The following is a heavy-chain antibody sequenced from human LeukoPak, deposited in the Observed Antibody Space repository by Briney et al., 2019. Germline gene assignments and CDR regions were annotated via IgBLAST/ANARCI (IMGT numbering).Heavy chain of an antibody. CDR1: GFTFSSYR. D-gene: IGHD3-22*01. CDR2: ISSSSSTI. J-gene: IGHJ4*02. Sequence: PGGSLRLSCAASGFTFSSYRMNWVRQAPGKGLEWVSYISSSSSTIYYADSVKGRFTISRDNAKNSLYLQMNSLRAEDTAVYYCARGPAASGYYDSRGRYGYFDYWGQGTLVTVSS. V-gene: IGHV3-48*01. CDR3: ARGPAASGYYDSRGRYGYFDY.